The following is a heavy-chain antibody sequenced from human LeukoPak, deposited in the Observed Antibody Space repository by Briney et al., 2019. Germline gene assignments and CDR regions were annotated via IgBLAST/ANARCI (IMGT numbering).Heavy chain of an antibody. J-gene: IGHJ4*02. CDR2: IYHSGST. D-gene: IGHD3-10*01. V-gene: IGHV4-4*02. CDR3: AREPHSDGSGSY. CDR1: GGSIGSSNW. Sequence: PSGTLSLTCAVSGGSIGSSNWWSWVRQPPGKGLEWIGEIYHSGSTNYNPSLKSRVTISVDKSKSQFSLKLSSVTAADTAVYYCAREPHSDGSGSYWGQGTLVTVSS.